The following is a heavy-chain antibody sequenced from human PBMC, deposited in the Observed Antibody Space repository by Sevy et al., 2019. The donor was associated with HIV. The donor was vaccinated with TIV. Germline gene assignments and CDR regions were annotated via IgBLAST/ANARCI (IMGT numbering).Heavy chain of an antibody. Sequence: GQSLKISCKGSGYIFSNYWIAWVRQMPGKGLQWMGIIYPGDSDSRYSASFQGQVTISADKSISTAFLQWSSLKASDTVKYYCARATAGTAPHDSYYTMDIWGQGTSVFVSS. CDR1: GYIFSNYW. CDR3: ARATAGTAPHDSYYTMDI. CDR2: IYPGDSDS. D-gene: IGHD6-13*01. V-gene: IGHV5-51*01. J-gene: IGHJ6*02.